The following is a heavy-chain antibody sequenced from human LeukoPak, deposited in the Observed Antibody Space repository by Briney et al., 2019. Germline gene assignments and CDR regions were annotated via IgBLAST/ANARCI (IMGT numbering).Heavy chain of an antibody. CDR2: INHSGST. CDR1: GGSFSGYY. CDR3: ARGPHRTIFGVALGFDP. J-gene: IGHJ5*02. D-gene: IGHD3-3*01. Sequence: SETLSLTCAVYGGSFSGYYWSWIRQPPGKGLEWIGEINHSGSTNYNPSLKSRVTISVDTSKNQFSLKLSSVTAADTAVYYCARGPHRTIFGVALGFDPWGQGTLVTVSS. V-gene: IGHV4-34*01.